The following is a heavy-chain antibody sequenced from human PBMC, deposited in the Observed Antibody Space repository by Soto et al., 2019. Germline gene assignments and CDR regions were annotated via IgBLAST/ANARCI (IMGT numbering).Heavy chain of an antibody. CDR1: GYSFAGYW. D-gene: IGHD3-22*01. CDR2: IDPSDSQT. J-gene: IGHJ4*02. CDR3: ARQIYDSDTGPNFQYYFDS. V-gene: IGHV5-10-1*01. Sequence: PGESLKISRKGSGYSFAGYWITWVRQKPGKGLEWMGRIDPSDSQTYYSPSFRGHVTISATKSITTVFLQWSSLRASDTAMYYCARQIYDSDTGPNFQYYFDSWGQGTPVTVSS.